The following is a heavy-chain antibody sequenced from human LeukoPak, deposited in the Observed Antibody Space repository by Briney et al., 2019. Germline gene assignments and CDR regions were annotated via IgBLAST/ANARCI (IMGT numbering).Heavy chain of an antibody. CDR2: VYYSGSP. J-gene: IGHJ4*02. CDR3: ARDQYSGRFDY. CDR1: GGSISNYY. V-gene: IGHV4-59*01. Sequence: PSETLSLTCTVSGGSISNYYWSWIRQPPGKGLECVGYVYYSGSPDHSPSLKSRVTISIDTSKNQFSLKLSSVTAADTAVYYCARDQYSGRFDYWGQGTLVTVSS. D-gene: IGHD1-26*01.